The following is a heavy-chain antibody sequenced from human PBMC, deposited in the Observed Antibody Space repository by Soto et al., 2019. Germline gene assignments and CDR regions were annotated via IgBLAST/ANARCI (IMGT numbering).Heavy chain of an antibody. CDR2: IKEDGSEK. V-gene: IGHV3-7*01. J-gene: IGHJ4*02. CDR1: KFTFSNYW. Sequence: GGSLRLSCVASKFTFSNYWMTWVRQAPGEGLEWVANIKEDGSEKYYVDSVKGRFTISRDNAKNSLYLQMNSLRAEDTAVYYCARVYFKYDYWGQGTLVTVSS. CDR3: ARVYFKYDY. D-gene: IGHD3-10*01.